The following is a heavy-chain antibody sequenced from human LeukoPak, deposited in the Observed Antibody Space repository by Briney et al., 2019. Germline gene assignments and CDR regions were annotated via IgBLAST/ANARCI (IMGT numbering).Heavy chain of an antibody. Sequence: GGSLRLSCAASGFTFSSYSMNWVRQAPGKGLEWVSYISSSSSTIYYADSVKGRFTISRDNAKNSLYLQMNSLRAEDTAVYYCATYSSSNAREFQYWGQGTLVTVPS. CDR2: ISSSSSTI. CDR3: ATYSSSNAREFQY. J-gene: IGHJ1*01. D-gene: IGHD2-2*01. CDR1: GFTFSSYS. V-gene: IGHV3-48*04.